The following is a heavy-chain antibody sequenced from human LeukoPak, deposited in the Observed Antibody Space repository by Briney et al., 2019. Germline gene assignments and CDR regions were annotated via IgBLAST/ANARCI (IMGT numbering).Heavy chain of an antibody. CDR1: GFTVSSNY. CDR3: ARGPSCSSMGCPYWFDP. D-gene: IGHD2-2*01. CDR2: IYSGGST. J-gene: IGHJ5*02. Sequence: GGSLRLSCAASGFTVSSNYMSWVRQAPGKGLEWVSVIYSGGSTYYADSVKGRFTISRDNSKNTLYLQMNSLRAEDTAVYYCARGPSCSSMGCPYWFDPWGQGTLVTVSS. V-gene: IGHV3-53*01.